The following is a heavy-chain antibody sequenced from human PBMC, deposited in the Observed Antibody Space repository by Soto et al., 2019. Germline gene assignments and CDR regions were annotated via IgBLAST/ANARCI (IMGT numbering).Heavy chain of an antibody. V-gene: IGHV3-64D*06. D-gene: IGHD2-2*01. CDR3: VKDLGQYCSSTSCSASNWFDP. J-gene: IGHJ5*02. Sequence: ESLGLSCSASGFTFSSYAMHWVRQAAGEGLEYVSANSSNGGSTYYADSVKGRYTISRDNSKNTLYLQMSSLRAEDTAVYYCVKDLGQYCSSTSCSASNWFDPWGQGTLVTVSS. CDR2: NSSNGGST. CDR1: GFTFSSYA.